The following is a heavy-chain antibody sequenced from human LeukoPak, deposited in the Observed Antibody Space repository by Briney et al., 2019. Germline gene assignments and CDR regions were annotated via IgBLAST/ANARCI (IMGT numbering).Heavy chain of an antibody. D-gene: IGHD2-15*01. V-gene: IGHV3-30-3*01. CDR1: GFTFSSYA. CDR3: ARDEQRYCSGGSCYCLDY. Sequence: PGGSLRLSCAASGFTFSSYAMHWVRQAPGKGLEWVAVISYDGSNKYYADSVKGRFTISRDNSKNTLYLQMNSLRAEDTAVYYCARDEQRYCSGGSCYCLDYWGQGTLVTASS. J-gene: IGHJ4*02. CDR2: ISYDGSNK.